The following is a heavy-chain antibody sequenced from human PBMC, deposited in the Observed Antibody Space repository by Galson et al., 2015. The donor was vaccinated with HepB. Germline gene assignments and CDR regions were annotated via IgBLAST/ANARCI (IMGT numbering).Heavy chain of an antibody. J-gene: IGHJ4*02. D-gene: IGHD6-19*01. V-gene: IGHV3-7*01. CDR2: IKQDGSEK. Sequence: SLRLSCAASGFTFSSYWMSWVRQAPGKGLEWVANIKQDGSEKYYVDSVKGRFTISRDNAKNSLYLQMNSLRAEDTAVYYCARAFLHPGIAVAGHFDYWGQGTLVTVSS. CDR1: GFTFSSYW. CDR3: ARAFLHPGIAVAGHFDY.